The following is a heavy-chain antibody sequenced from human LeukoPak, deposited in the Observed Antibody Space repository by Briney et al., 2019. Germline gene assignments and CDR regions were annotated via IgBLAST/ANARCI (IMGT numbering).Heavy chain of an antibody. V-gene: IGHV4-59*01. D-gene: IGHD3-10*01. J-gene: IGHJ4*02. CDR2: IYYSGTT. CDR3: ARQDHGSGSSQTTFDY. Sequence: PSETLSLTCTVSGGSISNYYWNWIRQPPGKGLEWIGYIYYSGTTNYNPSLKSRVSMSVDTSKNQFSLKLSSVTAADTAVYYCARQDHGSGSSQTTFDYWGQGTLVTVSS. CDR1: GGSISNYY.